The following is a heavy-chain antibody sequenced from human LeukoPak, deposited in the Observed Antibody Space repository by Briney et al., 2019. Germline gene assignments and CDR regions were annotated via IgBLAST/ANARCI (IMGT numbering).Heavy chain of an antibody. D-gene: IGHD4-23*01. V-gene: IGHV3-53*01. CDR3: ARLDYGGNVVDY. J-gene: IGHJ4*02. CDR2: IYSGGST. Sequence: GGSLRLSCAASGFTFSSYAMHWVRQAPGKGLEWVSVIYSGGSTYYADSVKGRFTISRDNSKNTLYLQMNSLRAEDTAVYYCARLDYGGNVVDYWGQGTLVTVSS. CDR1: GFTFSSYA.